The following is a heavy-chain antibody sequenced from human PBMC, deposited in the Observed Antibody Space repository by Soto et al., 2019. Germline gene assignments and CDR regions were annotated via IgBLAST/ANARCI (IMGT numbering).Heavy chain of an antibody. CDR1: GFSFSQTA. D-gene: IGHD7-27*01. Sequence: QVPLVESGGGVAQPGRSLRLSCTASGFSFSQTAIHWVRQTPDKGLEWVAIIWYDGSEQYYADSVKGRFTISRDNSKNTVYLQMNSLRVDDTSVYSCAKDWGTTGDGLLKGFLDVWGRGTQVTVSS. J-gene: IGHJ2*01. V-gene: IGHV3-33*06. CDR3: AKDWGTTGDGLLKGFLDV. CDR2: IWYDGSEQ.